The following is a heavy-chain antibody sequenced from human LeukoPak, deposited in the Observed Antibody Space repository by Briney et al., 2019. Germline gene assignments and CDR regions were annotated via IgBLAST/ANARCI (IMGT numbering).Heavy chain of an antibody. Sequence: PGGSLRLSCAASGFTFSSYSMNWVRQAPGKGLEWVSYISSGSSTIYYADSVKGRFTISRDNAKNSLYLQMNSLRAEDTAVYYCARDPDYSSSGFWGQGTLVTVSS. CDR3: ARDPDYSSSGF. CDR2: ISSGSSTI. J-gene: IGHJ4*02. D-gene: IGHD6-6*01. CDR1: GFTFSSYS. V-gene: IGHV3-48*01.